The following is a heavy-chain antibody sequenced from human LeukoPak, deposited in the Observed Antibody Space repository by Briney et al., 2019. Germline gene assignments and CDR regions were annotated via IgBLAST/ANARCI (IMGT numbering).Heavy chain of an antibody. CDR3: ARAFYDSSGYYYFY. V-gene: IGHV3-53*01. CDR1: GFTLISNY. CDR2: IYSGGST. Sequence: PGGSLLLSCSASGFTLISNYMSWVRPAPGKGVEWVSVIYSGGSTYYADSVKGRFTISRDNSKNTLYLQMNSLRAEDTAVYYCARAFYDSSGYYYFYWGQGTLVTVSS. J-gene: IGHJ4*02. D-gene: IGHD3-22*01.